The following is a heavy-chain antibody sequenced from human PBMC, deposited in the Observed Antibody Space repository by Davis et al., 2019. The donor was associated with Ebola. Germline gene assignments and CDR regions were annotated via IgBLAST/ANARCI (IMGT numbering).Heavy chain of an antibody. CDR1: TGSFSGFS. J-gene: IGHJ4*02. D-gene: IGHD6-6*01. V-gene: IGHV4-34*01. CDR2: INHSGST. CDR3: ARMSIAARPIDY. Sequence: SETLSLTCAVYTGSFSGFSWSWIRQPPGKGLEWIGDINHSGSTNYNPSLKSRVTISVDTSKNQFSLKLSSVTAADTAVYYCARMSIAARPIDYWGQGTLVTVSS.